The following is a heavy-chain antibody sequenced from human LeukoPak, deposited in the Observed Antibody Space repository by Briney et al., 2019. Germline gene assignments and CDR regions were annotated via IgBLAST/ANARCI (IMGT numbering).Heavy chain of an antibody. CDR1: GYTLTDFS. D-gene: IGHD3-22*01. V-gene: IGHV1-24*01. J-gene: IGHJ4*02. Sequence: ASVKVSCKVFGYTLTDFSMHWVRQAPGKGLEWMGGFNREDDEAIYAPHFQGRVTVTEDTSTDTAYMELSSLRSEDTAVYYCATLDSYYDNSGRPLVPDWGQGTLVTVSS. CDR3: ATLDSYYDNSGRPLVPD. CDR2: FNREDDEA.